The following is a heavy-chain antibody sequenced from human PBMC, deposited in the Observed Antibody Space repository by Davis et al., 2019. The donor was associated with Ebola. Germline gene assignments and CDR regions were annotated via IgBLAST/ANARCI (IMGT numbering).Heavy chain of an antibody. CDR2: IHTDGATT. V-gene: IGHV3-74*01. CDR1: GFIFSNYW. Sequence: PGGSLRLSCAASGFIFSNYWMHWVRQAPGKGLVWVSSIHTDGATTTYADSVKGRFTISRDNAKNTLYLQVNSLRAEDTAVYYCARGLLPTYFDYWGQGTLVTVSS. D-gene: IGHD2-15*01. J-gene: IGHJ4*02. CDR3: ARGLLPTYFDY.